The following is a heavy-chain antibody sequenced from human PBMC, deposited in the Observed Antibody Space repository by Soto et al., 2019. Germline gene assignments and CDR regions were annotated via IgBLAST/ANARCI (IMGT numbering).Heavy chain of an antibody. Sequence: SVKVSCKASGGTFSSYTISWVRQAPGQGLEWMGRIIPILGIANYAQKFQGRVTITADKSTSTAYMKLRSLRSEDTTVYFCARDIPYYDILTGYRYYFDYWGQGTLVTVSS. J-gene: IGHJ4*02. CDR2: IIPILGIA. CDR3: ARDIPYYDILTGYRYYFDY. V-gene: IGHV1-69*04. CDR1: GGTFSSYT. D-gene: IGHD3-9*01.